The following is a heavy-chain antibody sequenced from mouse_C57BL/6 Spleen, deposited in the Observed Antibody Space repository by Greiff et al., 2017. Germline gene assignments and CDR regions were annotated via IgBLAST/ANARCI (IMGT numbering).Heavy chain of an antibody. Sequence: EVQRVESGGGLVKPGGSLKLSCAASGFTFSDYGMHWVRQAPEKGLEWVAYISSGSSTIYYADTVKGRFTISRDNAKNTLFLQMTSLRSEDTAMYYCARGDSSGPHYAMDYWGQGTSVTVSS. CDR2: ISSGSSTI. CDR1: GFTFSDYG. CDR3: ARGDSSGPHYAMDY. V-gene: IGHV5-17*01. D-gene: IGHD3-2*02. J-gene: IGHJ4*01.